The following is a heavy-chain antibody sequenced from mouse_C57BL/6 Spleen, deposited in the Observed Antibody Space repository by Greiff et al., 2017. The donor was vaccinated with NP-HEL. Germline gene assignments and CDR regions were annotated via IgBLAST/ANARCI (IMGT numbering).Heavy chain of an antibody. Sequence: QVQLQQSGPELVKPGASVKISCKASGYAFSSSWMNWVKQRPGKGLEWIGRIYPGDGDTNYNGKFKGKATLTADKSSSTAYMQLSSLTSEDSAVYFCAREGVLRRVDYWGQGTTLTVSS. CDR1: GYAFSSSW. CDR3: AREGVLRRVDY. D-gene: IGHD2-12*01. CDR2: IYPGDGDT. J-gene: IGHJ2*01. V-gene: IGHV1-82*01.